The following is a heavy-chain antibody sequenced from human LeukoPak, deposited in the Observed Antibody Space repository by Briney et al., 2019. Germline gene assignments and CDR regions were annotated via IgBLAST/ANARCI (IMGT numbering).Heavy chain of an antibody. Sequence: GGSLRLSCAASGFTFSSYTMHWIRQAPGKGLEWVSSISGSNSYIFYADSVKGRFTVSRDNAKDSLYLQMNSLRAEDTAVYYCARALTTLTYEGYWGQGTLVTVSS. CDR1: GFTFSSYT. V-gene: IGHV3-21*01. CDR2: ISGSNSYI. J-gene: IGHJ4*02. D-gene: IGHD1-1*01. CDR3: ARALTTLTYEGY.